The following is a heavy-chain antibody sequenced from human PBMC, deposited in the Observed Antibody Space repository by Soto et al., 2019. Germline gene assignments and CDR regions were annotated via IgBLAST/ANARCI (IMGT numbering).Heavy chain of an antibody. V-gene: IGHV4-59*08. CDR1: GGSISSYY. D-gene: IGHD3-3*01. CDR3: ARCAWEDDFWSGYYAYYYYYMDV. CDR2: IYYSGST. J-gene: IGHJ6*03. Sequence: PSETLSLTCTVSGGSISSYYWSWIRQPPGKGLEWIGYIYYSGSTNYNPSLKSRVTISVDTSKNQFSLKLSSVTAADTAVYYCARCAWEDDFWSGYYAYYYYYMDVWGKGTTVTVSS.